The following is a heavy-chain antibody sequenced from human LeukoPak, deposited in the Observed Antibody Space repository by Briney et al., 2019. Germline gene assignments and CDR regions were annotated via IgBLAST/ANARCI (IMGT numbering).Heavy chain of an antibody. CDR1: GGSISSYY. J-gene: IGHJ4*02. V-gene: IGHV4-59*01. Sequence: PSETLSLTCTVSGGSISSYYWSWIRQPPGKGLEWIGYIYYSGSTNYNPSLKSRVTISVDTSKNQFSLKLSSVTAADTAVYHCARHSGDYLDYWGQGTLVTVSS. CDR3: ARHSGDYLDY. D-gene: IGHD2-21*01. CDR2: IYYSGST.